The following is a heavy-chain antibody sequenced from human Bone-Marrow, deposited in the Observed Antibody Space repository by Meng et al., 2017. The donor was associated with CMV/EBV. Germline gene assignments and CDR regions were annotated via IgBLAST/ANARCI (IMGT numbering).Heavy chain of an antibody. CDR1: GYTFTSYD. D-gene: IGHD2-2*02. Sequence: ASVKVSCKASGYTFTSYDINWVRQATGQGLEWMGWMNPNSGNTGYAQKFQGRVTMTRSTSISTAYMELSSLRSEDTAVYYCARGDIVVVPAAIHYYYYGMDVWGQGTTVTVSS. CDR2: MNPNSGNT. CDR3: ARGDIVVVPAAIHYYYYGMDV. J-gene: IGHJ6*02. V-gene: IGHV1-8*01.